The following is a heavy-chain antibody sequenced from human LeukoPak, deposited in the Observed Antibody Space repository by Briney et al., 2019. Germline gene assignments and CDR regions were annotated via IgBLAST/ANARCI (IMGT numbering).Heavy chain of an antibody. CDR2: VYYSGTT. D-gene: IGHD3-10*01. J-gene: IGHJ6*03. CDR1: GGSMSNYY. CDR3: ARLVMVRVLLDYYYYMDV. Sequence: SETLSLTCTVSGGSMSNYYWNWIRQPPGKGLEWIGYVYYSGTTNYNPSLKSRVTISVDTSKNQFSLKLSSVTAADTAVYYCARLVMVRVLLDYYYYMDVWGKGTTVTISS. V-gene: IGHV4-59*08.